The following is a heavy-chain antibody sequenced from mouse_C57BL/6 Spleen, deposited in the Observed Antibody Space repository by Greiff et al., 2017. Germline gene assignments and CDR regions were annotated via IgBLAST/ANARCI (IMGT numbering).Heavy chain of an antibody. J-gene: IGHJ2*01. Sequence: QVTLKVSGPGILQPSQTLSLTCSFSGFSLSTFGMGVGWIRQPSGKGLEWLAHIWWDDDKYYNPALQSRLTISKDTSKNQVFLKIANVDTAYTATYYCARIARQIITTVVDYFDYWGQGTTLTVSS. D-gene: IGHD1-1*01. CDR1: GFSLSTFGMG. CDR2: IWWDDDK. CDR3: ARIARQIITTVVDYFDY. V-gene: IGHV8-8*01.